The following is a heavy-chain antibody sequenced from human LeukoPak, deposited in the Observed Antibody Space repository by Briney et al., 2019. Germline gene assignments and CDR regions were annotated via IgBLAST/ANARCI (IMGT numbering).Heavy chain of an antibody. V-gene: IGHV3-23*01. CDR2: ISGGGGST. Sequence: GALRLSCAASGFTFTSYSMNWVRQAPGKGLEWVSTISGGGGSTYYADSVKGRFTISRDNSKNTLYLQVNSLRAEDTAVYYCAKGGKWDVTPFDYWGQGTLVTVSS. D-gene: IGHD1-26*01. CDR3: AKGGKWDVTPFDY. J-gene: IGHJ4*02. CDR1: GFTFTSYS.